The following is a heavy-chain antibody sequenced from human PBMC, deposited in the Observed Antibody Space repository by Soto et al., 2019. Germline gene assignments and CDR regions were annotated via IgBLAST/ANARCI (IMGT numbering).Heavy chain of an antibody. V-gene: IGHV3-23*01. Sequence: GGSLRLSCVVSGFTFSNYVMSWVRQAPGKGLESVSTISGSGDSTYYADCVKGRFTISRDNSKTTLFLQMNSLRADDTAVYYCAKDRGLRSCMSFSCYSKSLRWFGPWCQAALFTVSS. J-gene: IGHJ5*02. D-gene: IGHD2-2*01. CDR3: AKDRGLRSCMSFSCYSKSLRWFGP. CDR1: GFTFSNYV. CDR2: ISGSGDST.